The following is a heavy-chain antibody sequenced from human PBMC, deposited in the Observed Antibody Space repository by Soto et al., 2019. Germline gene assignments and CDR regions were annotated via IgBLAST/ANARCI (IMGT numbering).Heavy chain of an antibody. CDR1: GGTFSSYA. CDR3: ARMRLWANSGSYSDPFYY. Sequence: SVKVSCKASGGTFSSYAISWVRQAPGQGLEWMGGIIPIFGTANYAQKFQGRVTITADESTSTAYMELSSLRSEDTAVYYCARMRLWANSGSYSDPFYYWGQGTLVTVSS. V-gene: IGHV1-69*13. CDR2: IIPIFGTA. D-gene: IGHD1-26*01. J-gene: IGHJ4*02.